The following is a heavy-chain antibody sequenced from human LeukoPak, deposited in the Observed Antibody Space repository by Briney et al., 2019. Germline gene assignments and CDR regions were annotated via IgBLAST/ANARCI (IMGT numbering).Heavy chain of an antibody. CDR2: ICSTSRCI. D-gene: IGHD2-2*01. CDR3: VRHGDTDSCLAN. V-gene: IGHV3-21*01. Sequence: GGSLRPPCAASGFTFSSYSMNWVRQAPGKGLEWVSSICSTSRCIFYADSVKGRFAISRDNAKSSLYLQMNDLRAEDTAVYYCVRHGDTDSCLANWGQGTLVTVSS. J-gene: IGHJ4*02. CDR1: GFTFSSYS.